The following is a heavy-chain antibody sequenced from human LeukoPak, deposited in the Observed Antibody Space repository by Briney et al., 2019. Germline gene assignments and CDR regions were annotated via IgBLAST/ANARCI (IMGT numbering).Heavy chain of an antibody. Sequence: GGSLRLSCAASGFTFSNYAMSWVRQAPGKGLEWVSGISGSAGSTYYADSVKGRFTISRDNSKNTPYLQMNSLTDDDTAVYYCAKKWGVGTTTLDYFDYWGQGTLVTVSS. CDR3: AKKWGVGTTTLDYFDY. J-gene: IGHJ4*02. CDR1: GFTFSNYA. V-gene: IGHV3-23*01. CDR2: ISGSAGST. D-gene: IGHD1-26*01.